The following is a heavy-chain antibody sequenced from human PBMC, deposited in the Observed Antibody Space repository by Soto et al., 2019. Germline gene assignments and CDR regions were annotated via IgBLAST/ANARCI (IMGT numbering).Heavy chain of an antibody. CDR1: GHTFTSYH. V-gene: IGHV1-2*04. CDR2: INPNSGGT. Sequence: GASVKVSCKPSGHTFTSYHMHWVRQAPGQGLEWMGWINPNSGGTNYAQKFRGWVTVTRDTSISTAYMELSRLRSDDTAVYYCARSFGVAAAGPFDYWGQGTLVTVSS. J-gene: IGHJ4*02. D-gene: IGHD6-13*01. CDR3: ARSFGVAAAGPFDY.